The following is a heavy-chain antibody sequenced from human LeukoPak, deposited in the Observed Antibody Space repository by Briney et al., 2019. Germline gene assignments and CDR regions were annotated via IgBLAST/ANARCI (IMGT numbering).Heavy chain of an antibody. J-gene: IGHJ4*02. D-gene: IGHD2-15*01. CDR3: ARAPPHCSGGSCYSWAY. V-gene: IGHV4-59*01. CDR1: GGSISSYY. CDR2: IYYSGST. Sequence: SETLSLTCTVSGGSISSYYWSWIRQPPGKGLEWIGYIYYSGSTNYNPSLKNRVTISVDTSKNQFSLKLSSVTAADTAVYYCARAPPHCSGGSCYSWAYWGQGTLVTVSS.